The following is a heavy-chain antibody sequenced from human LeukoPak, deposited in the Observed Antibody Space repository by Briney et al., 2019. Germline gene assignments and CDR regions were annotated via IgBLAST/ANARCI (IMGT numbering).Heavy chain of an antibody. CDR1: GYSFSNYW. J-gene: IGHJ5*02. Sequence: GESLKISCKGSGYSFSNYWIVWVRQMPGKGLEWMGIIYPGDSDTRYSPSFQGQVTISADKSISTAYLQWSSLKASDTAMYYCARRAPTFDWFDPWGQGTLVTVSS. CDR2: IYPGDSDT. CDR3: ARRAPTFDWFDP. V-gene: IGHV5-51*01. D-gene: IGHD2/OR15-2a*01.